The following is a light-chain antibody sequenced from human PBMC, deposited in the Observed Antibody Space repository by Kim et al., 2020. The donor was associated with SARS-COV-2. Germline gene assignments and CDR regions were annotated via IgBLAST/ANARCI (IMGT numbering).Light chain of an antibody. CDR3: QVWDGSSDHWV. V-gene: IGLV3-21*02. CDR1: KIGDKN. CDR2: EDS. J-gene: IGLJ3*02. Sequence: APREKASITCGGDKIGDKNVHWYQQRPGQGPVLVRYEDSERPSGNPERFSGSDSGNPANPTINRVGAVDGADYYCQVWDGSSDHWVFGGGTKLTVL.